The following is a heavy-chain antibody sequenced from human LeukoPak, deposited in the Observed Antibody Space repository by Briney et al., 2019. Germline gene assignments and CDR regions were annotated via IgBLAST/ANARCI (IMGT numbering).Heavy chain of an antibody. CDR2: IYHSGST. D-gene: IGHD1-1*01. V-gene: IGHV4-30-2*01. Sequence: ESSETLSLTCAVSGGSISSGGYSWSWIRQPPGKGLEWIGYIYHSGSTYYNPSLKSRVTISVDRSKNQFSLKLSSVTAADTAVYYCARGGWGTFFDYWGQGTLATVSS. CDR3: ARGGWGTFFDY. CDR1: GGSISSGGYS. J-gene: IGHJ4*02.